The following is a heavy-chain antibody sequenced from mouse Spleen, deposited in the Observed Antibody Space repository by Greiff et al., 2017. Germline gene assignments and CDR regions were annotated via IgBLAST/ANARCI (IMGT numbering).Heavy chain of an antibody. V-gene: IGHV1-55*01. Sequence: VQLVESGAVLVKPGASVKMSCKASGYTFTSYWVTWVKQRPGQGLGWIGDIYPGSGSTTYNEKFKSKATLTVDTSSSTAYMQLSSLTSEDSAVYYCARLGKAEAATDYWGQGNPVTVSS. CDR1: GYTFTSYW. CDR2: IYPGSGST. CDR3: ARLGKAEAATDY. J-gene: IGHJ4*01.